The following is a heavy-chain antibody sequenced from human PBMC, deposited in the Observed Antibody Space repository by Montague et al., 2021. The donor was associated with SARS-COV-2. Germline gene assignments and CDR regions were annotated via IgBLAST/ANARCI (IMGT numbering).Heavy chain of an antibody. CDR3: AKEIIEVAADWYFDL. CDR2: IWYDGSNK. V-gene: IGHV3-33*06. CDR1: GFTFSSYG. Sequence: SLRLSCPASGFTFSSYGMHWVRQAPSKGLEWVAVIWYDGSNKYYADSVKGRFTISRDNSKNTLYLQMNSLRAEDTAVYYCAKEIIEVAADWYFDLWGRGTLVTVSS. D-gene: IGHD6-19*01. J-gene: IGHJ2*01.